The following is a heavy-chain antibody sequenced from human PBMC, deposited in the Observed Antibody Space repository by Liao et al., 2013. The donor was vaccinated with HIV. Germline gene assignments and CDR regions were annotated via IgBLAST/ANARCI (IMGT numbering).Heavy chain of an antibody. CDR1: GGSISSGVYY. CDR3: ARVEDNWFDP. V-gene: IGHV4-30-4*08. J-gene: IGHJ5*02. Sequence: QVQLQESGPGLVKPSQTLSLTCAVSGGSISSGVYYWIWIRQPPGKGLEWIGYIYDSGTTYYNPSLKSRIAISVNTSKNQFSLKLNSVTAADTAVYYCARVEDNWFDPWGQGTLVTVSS. CDR2: IYDSGTT.